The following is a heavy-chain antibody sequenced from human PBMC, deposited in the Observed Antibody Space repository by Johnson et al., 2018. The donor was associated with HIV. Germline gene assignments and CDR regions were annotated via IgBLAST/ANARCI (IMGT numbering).Heavy chain of an antibody. J-gene: IGHJ3*02. V-gene: IGHV3-66*01. CDR3: ARDASYYGSANDAFDI. Sequence: VQLVESGGGLVQPGGSLRLSCAASGFTVSSNYMSWVRQAPGKGLEWVSVIYSGGSTYYADSVKGRFTISRDNSNNTLYRKMNSLRAEDTAVYYCARDASYYGSANDAFDIWGQGTMVTVSS. CDR2: IYSGGST. CDR1: GFTVSSNY. D-gene: IGHD3-10*01.